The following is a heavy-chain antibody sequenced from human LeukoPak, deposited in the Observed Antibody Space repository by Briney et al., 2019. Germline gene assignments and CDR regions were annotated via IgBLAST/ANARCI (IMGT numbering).Heavy chain of an antibody. J-gene: IGHJ4*02. V-gene: IGHV3-11*01. Sequence: PGGSLRLSCAASGFTFSDYYMSWIRQAPGKGLEWVSYISSGGSTIYYAGSVKGRFTISRDNAKNSLYLQMNSLRAEDTAAYYCARHLVVATYDYWGQGTLVTVSS. CDR2: ISSGGSTI. D-gene: IGHD2-21*01. CDR1: GFTFSDYY. CDR3: ARHLVVATYDY.